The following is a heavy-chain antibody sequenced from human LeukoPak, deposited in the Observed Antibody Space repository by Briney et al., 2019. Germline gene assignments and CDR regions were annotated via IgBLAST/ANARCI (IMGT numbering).Heavy chain of an antibody. CDR2: IYYSGST. D-gene: IGHD4-17*01. J-gene: IGHJ6*02. Sequence: PSETLSLTCTVSGGSISSSSYYWGWIRQPPGKGLEWIGSIYYSGSTYYNPSLKSRVTISVDTSKNQFSLKLSSVTAADTAVYYCARVPPADFDYGDPGHDYYGMDVWGQGTTVTVSS. CDR3: ARVPPADFDYGDPGHDYYGMDV. V-gene: IGHV4-39*07. CDR1: GGSISSSSYY.